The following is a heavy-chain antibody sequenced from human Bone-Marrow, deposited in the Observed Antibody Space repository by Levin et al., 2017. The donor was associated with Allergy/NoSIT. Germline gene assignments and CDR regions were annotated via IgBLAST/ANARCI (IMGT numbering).Heavy chain of an antibody. Sequence: LSLTCAASGFTFSTYVMHWVRLVPGKGLLWVSRINTDGSITNYADSVQGRFTVSRDNAKNTLYLQMDSLRAEDTAVYYCARDLRSFGGANAFHYWGQGTLVTVSS. V-gene: IGHV3-74*01. CDR2: INTDGSIT. CDR3: ARDLRSFGGANAFHY. D-gene: IGHD3-10*01. J-gene: IGHJ4*02. CDR1: GFTFSTYV.